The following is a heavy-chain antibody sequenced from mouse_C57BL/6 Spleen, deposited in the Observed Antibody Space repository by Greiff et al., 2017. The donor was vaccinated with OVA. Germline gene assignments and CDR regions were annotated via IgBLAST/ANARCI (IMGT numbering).Heavy chain of an antibody. CDR2: IWTGGGT. CDR1: GFSLTSYA. V-gene: IGHV2-9-1*01. D-gene: IGHD2-2*01. J-gene: IGHJ4*01. Sequence: VKLMESGPGLVAPSQRLSITCTVSGFSLTSYAISWVRQPPGKGLEWLGVIWTGGGTNYNSALKSRLSISKDNSKSQVFLKMNSLQTDDTARYYCARGGGYDDYAMDYWGQGTSVTVSS. CDR3: ARGGGYDDYAMDY.